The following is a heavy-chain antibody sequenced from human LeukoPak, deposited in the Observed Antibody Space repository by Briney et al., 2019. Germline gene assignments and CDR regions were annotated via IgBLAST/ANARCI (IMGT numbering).Heavy chain of an antibody. D-gene: IGHD3-22*01. V-gene: IGHV4-59*01. CDR3: ARVRVSSGSHPWYFDY. CDR2: IYYSGST. CDR1: LGSIRSCY. Sequence: SETLSLTCTFSLGSIRSCYWRWMRQPPAKGLAGVGYIYYSGSTDYNPSLHSQVTISVDPSKNQFSLKVSSVTAADTAVYFCARVRVSSGSHPWYFDYWGQGTLVTVSS. J-gene: IGHJ4*02.